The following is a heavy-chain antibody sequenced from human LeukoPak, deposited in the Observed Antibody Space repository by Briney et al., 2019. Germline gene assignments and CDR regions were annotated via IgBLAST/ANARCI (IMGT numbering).Heavy chain of an antibody. Sequence: GGPLRLSCAASGFTFSSYEMNWVRQAPGQGLEWVSYISSSGSPIYYADSVKGRFTISRDNAKNSLYLQMNSLRAEDTAVYYCAELGITMIGGVWGKGTTVTISS. D-gene: IGHD3-10*02. CDR3: AELGITMIGGV. CDR1: GFTFSSYE. V-gene: IGHV3-48*03. CDR2: ISSSGSPI. J-gene: IGHJ6*04.